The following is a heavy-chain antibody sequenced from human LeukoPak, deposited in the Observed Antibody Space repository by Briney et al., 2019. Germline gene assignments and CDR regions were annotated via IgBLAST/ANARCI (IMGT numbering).Heavy chain of an antibody. CDR3: ARDLMTTVTTVDY. J-gene: IGHJ4*02. D-gene: IGHD4-17*01. Sequence: GGSLRLSCAASGFTFSSYSMNWVRQAPGKGLGWVSSISSSSSYIYYADSVKGRFTISRDNAKNSLYLQMNSLRAEDTAVYYCARDLMTTVTTVDYWGQGTLVTVSS. CDR1: GFTFSSYS. CDR2: ISSSSSYI. V-gene: IGHV3-21*01.